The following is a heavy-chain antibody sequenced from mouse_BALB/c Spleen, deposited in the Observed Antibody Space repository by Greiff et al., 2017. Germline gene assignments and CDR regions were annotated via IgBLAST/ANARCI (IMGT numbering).Heavy chain of an antibody. D-gene: IGHD3-1*01. V-gene: IGHV5-9-3*01. CDR3: ARGATDYYAMDY. J-gene: IGHJ4*01. Sequence: EVHLVESGGGLVKPGGSLKLSCAASGFTFSSYAMSWVRQTPEKRLEWVATISSGGSYTYYPDSVKGRFTISRDNAKNTLYLQMSSLRSEDTAMYYCARGATDYYAMDYWGQGTSVTVSS. CDR1: GFTFSSYA. CDR2: ISSGGSYT.